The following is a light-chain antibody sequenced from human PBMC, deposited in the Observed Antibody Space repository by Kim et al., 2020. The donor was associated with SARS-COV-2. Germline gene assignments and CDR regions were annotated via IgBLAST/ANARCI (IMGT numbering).Light chain of an antibody. CDR3: AAWDDSLNGWV. CDR2: SNN. Sequence: SELTQPPSASGTPGQRVTISCSGSSSNIGSNPVNWYQQLPGTAPKLLIYSNNQRPSGVPDRFSGSKSGTSASLAISGLQSEDEADYYCAAWDDSLNGWVFGGGTKLTVL. V-gene: IGLV1-44*01. CDR1: SSNIGSNP. J-gene: IGLJ3*02.